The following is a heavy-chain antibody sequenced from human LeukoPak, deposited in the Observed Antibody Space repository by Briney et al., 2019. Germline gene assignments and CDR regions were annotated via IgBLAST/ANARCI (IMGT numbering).Heavy chain of an antibody. CDR1: GFSFSSYW. D-gene: IGHD4-23*01. Sequence: PGGSLRLSCAASGFSFSSYWMHWVRQAPGKGLVWVSRINSDGSITSYAGSVKGRFSISRDNAKNSLFLQMNSLRAEDTAVYYCAATTVVTINYWGQGTLVTVSS. CDR3: AATTVVTINY. J-gene: IGHJ4*02. V-gene: IGHV3-74*01. CDR2: INSDGSIT.